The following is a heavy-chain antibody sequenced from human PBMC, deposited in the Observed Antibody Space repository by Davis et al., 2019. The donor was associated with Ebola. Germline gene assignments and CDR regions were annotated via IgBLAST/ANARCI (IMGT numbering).Heavy chain of an antibody. J-gene: IGHJ6*02. CDR3: AHVTGGITIFGVVIKDYYYGMDV. CDR1: GFSLSTSGVG. V-gene: IGHV2-5*02. Sequence: SGPTLVKPTQTLTLTCTFSGFSLSTSGVGVGWIRQPPGKALAWLALIYWDDDKRYSPSLKSRLTITKDTSKNQVVLKMTNMDPVDKATYYLAHVTGGITIFGVVIKDYYYGMDVWGQGTTVTVSS. D-gene: IGHD3-3*01. CDR2: IYWDDDK.